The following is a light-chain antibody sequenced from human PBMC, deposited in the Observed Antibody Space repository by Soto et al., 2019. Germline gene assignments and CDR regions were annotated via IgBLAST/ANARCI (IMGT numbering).Light chain of an antibody. CDR1: QSVSSNY. Sequence: EIVLTQSPGTLSLSPGERATLSCRASQSVSSNYLAWYQQKPGQAPRLLIYGASSRDTGIPDRFSGSGSGTDFTLTISRLEPEDFAVYYCQQYGSSPCTFGQGTKLEIK. J-gene: IGKJ2*02. V-gene: IGKV3-20*01. CDR2: GAS. CDR3: QQYGSSPCT.